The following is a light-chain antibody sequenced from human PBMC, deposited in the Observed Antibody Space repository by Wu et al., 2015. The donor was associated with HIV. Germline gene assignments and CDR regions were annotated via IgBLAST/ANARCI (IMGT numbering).Light chain of an antibody. CDR1: QSVSSSY. CDR3: QQYGSLPPT. CDR2: GAS. J-gene: IGKJ3*01. V-gene: IGKV3-20*01. Sequence: EIVLTQSPGTLSLSPGERATLSCRASQSVSSSYLAWYQQKPGQAPRLLIYGASSRATGIPVRFSGSGSGTDFTLTISRLEPEDFAVYYCQQYGSLPPTFGPGTKVDIK.